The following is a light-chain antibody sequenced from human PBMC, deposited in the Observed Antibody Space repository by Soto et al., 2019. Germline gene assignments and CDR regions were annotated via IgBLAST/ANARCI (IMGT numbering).Light chain of an antibody. J-gene: IGKJ2*01. V-gene: IGKV3-20*01. CDR1: QSVSSSY. CDR3: QQYGNSPPNT. Sequence: EIVLTQSPGTLSLSPGERATLSCRASQSVSSSYLAWYQQKPGQAPRVLIYAASSRATGIPDRFSGSGSGTEFTLTISRLEPEDFAVYFCQQYGNSPPNTFGQGTRWISN. CDR2: AAS.